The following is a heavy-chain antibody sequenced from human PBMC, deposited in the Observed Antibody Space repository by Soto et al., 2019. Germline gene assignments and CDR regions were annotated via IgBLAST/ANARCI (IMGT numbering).Heavy chain of an antibody. J-gene: IGHJ4*02. CDR1: GYTFTSYG. D-gene: IGHD3-10*01. Sequence: ASVKVSCKASGYTFTSYGISWVRQAPVQGLEWMGWISAYNGNTNYAQKLQGRVTMTTDTSTSTAYMELRSLRSDDTAVYYCARGRAGITSQNITPHGDYWGQGTLVTVSS. V-gene: IGHV1-18*01. CDR2: ISAYNGNT. CDR3: ARGRAGITSQNITPHGDY.